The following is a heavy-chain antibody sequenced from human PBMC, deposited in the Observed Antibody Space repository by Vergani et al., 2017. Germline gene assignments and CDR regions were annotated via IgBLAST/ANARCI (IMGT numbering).Heavy chain of an antibody. J-gene: IGHJ4*02. CDR3: AGPQGTSAYYYGGFDY. CDR1: GFTFTAHG. CDR2: ISGQNFRT. V-gene: IGHV3-23*01. D-gene: IGHD3-22*01. Sequence: EVQLLESGGGLVQPGGSLRLSCAASGFTFTAHGLNWVRQAPGKGLEWVSGISGQNFRTHYADSVKGRFTISRDNSKNTLSLQMNSLTAEDTAIYYCAGPQGTSAYYYGGFDYWGQGILVTVSS.